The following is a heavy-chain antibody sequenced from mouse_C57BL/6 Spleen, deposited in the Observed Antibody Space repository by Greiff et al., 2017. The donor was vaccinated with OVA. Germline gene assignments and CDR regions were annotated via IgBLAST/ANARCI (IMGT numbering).Heavy chain of an antibody. CDR2: INPSNGGT. V-gene: IGHV1-53*01. J-gene: IGHJ2*01. Sequence: QVQLKQSGTELVKPGASVKLSCKASGYTFTSYWMHWVKQRPGQGLEWIGNINPSNGGTNYNEKFKSKATLTVDKSSSTAYMQLSSLTSEDSAVYYCARPAQANYFDYWGQGTTLTVSS. CDR3: ARPAQANYFDY. CDR1: GYTFTSYW. D-gene: IGHD3-2*02.